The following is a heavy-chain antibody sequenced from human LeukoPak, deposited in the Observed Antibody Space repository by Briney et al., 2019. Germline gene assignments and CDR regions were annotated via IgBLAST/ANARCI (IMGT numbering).Heavy chain of an antibody. Sequence: PSETLSLTCAVYGGSFSGYYWSWIRQPPGKGLEWIGEINHRGSTNYNPSLKSRVTISVDTSKNQFSLKLSSVTAADTAVYYCARVLRRDGRFDFDYWGQGTLVTVSS. CDR1: GGSFSGYY. J-gene: IGHJ4*02. CDR2: INHRGST. CDR3: ARVLRRDGRFDFDY. V-gene: IGHV4-34*01. D-gene: IGHD5-24*01.